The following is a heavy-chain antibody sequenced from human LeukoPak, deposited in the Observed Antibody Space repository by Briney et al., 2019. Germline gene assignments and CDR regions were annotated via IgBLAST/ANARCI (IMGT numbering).Heavy chain of an antibody. CDR2: INPNSGGT. D-gene: IGHD5-24*01. CDR1: GYTFTSYD. Sequence: EASVKVSCKASGYTFTSYDINWVRQATGQGLEWMGWINPNSGGTNYAQKFQGRVTMTRDTSISTAYMELSRLRSDDTAVYYCARYNSDAFDIWGQGTMVTVSS. V-gene: IGHV1-2*02. J-gene: IGHJ3*02. CDR3: ARYNSDAFDI.